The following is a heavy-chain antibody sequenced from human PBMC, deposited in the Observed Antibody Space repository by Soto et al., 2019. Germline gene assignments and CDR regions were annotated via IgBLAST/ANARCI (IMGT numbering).Heavy chain of an antibody. CDR2: ISAYNGNT. Sequence: ASVKVSCKASGYTFTSYGISWVRQAPGQGLEWMGWISAYNGNTNYAQKLQGRVTMTTDTSTSTAYMELRSLRSDDTAVYYCARDRLSSGGYGLSKGYFDYGGQGTLVPVSS. D-gene: IGHD6-19*01. J-gene: IGHJ4*02. CDR1: GYTFTSYG. V-gene: IGHV1-18*01. CDR3: ARDRLSSGGYGLSKGYFDY.